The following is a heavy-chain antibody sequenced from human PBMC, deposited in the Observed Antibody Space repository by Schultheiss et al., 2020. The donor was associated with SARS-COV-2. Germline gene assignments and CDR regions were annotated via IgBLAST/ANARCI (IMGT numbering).Heavy chain of an antibody. CDR1: GFSLSTSGMC. J-gene: IGHJ4*02. CDR2: IDWDDDK. CDR3: ARGTRRHSSAWYRFDF. Sequence: SGPTLVKPTQTLTLTCTFSGFSLSTSGMCVSWIRQPPGKALEWLARIDWDDDKYYSTSLKTRLTISKDTSKNQVVLTMTNMDPVDTATYYCARGTRRHSSAWYRFDFWGQGTLVTVSS. D-gene: IGHD6-19*01. V-gene: IGHV2-70*11.